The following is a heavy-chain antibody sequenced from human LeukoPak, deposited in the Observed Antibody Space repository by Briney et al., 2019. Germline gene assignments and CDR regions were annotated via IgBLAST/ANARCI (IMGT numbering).Heavy chain of an antibody. V-gene: IGHV3-23*01. J-gene: IGHJ4*02. Sequence: GGSLRLSCAASGFTFSNAWMSWVRQAPVKGLEWVSGIIGGGGSTYYADSVKGRFTISGDNSRNTLFLQMNSLRAEDTAVYYCAHGAMYQLDYWGQGTLVTVSS. D-gene: IGHD2-2*01. CDR1: GFTFSNAW. CDR3: AHGAMYQLDY. CDR2: IIGGGGST.